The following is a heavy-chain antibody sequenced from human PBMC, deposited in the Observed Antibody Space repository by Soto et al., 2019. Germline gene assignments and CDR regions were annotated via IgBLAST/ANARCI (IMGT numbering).Heavy chain of an antibody. D-gene: IGHD3-22*01. V-gene: IGHV1-24*01. CDR1: GYTLTELS. CDR2: FNPEDGNT. Sequence: ASVKVSCKVSGYTLTELSMHWVRQAPGKGLEWMGGFNPEDGNTIYAQKFQGRVTMTTDTSTSTAYMELRSLRSDDTAVYYCARYGFTTNWFDPWGQGTLVTVSS. J-gene: IGHJ5*02. CDR3: ARYGFTTNWFDP.